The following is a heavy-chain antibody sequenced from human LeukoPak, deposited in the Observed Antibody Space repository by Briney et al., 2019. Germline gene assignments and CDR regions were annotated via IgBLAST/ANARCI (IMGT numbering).Heavy chain of an antibody. CDR3: ARGRSGYSGNHSWFDP. D-gene: IGHD5-12*01. V-gene: IGHV4-34*01. CDR2: INHSGST. CDR1: GGSFSGYY. Sequence: PSETLSLTCAVYGGSFSGYYWSWIRQPPGKGLEWIGEINHSGSTNYNPSLKSRVTISVDTSTNQFSLKLSSVTAADTAVYYCARGRSGYSGNHSWFDPWGQGTLVTVSS. J-gene: IGHJ5*02.